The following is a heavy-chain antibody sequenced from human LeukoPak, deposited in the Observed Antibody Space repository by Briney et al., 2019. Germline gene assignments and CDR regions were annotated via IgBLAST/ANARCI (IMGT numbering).Heavy chain of an antibody. CDR2: MNPNSGNT. V-gene: IGHV1-8*02. J-gene: IGHJ4*02. Sequence: ASVKVSCKASGGTFSSYAINWVRQATGQGLEWMGWMNPNSGNTGYAQKFQGRVTMTRNTSISTAYMELSSLRSEDTAVYYCARGRRFLEWSPTKFDYWGQGTLVTVSS. D-gene: IGHD3-3*01. CDR3: ARGRRFLEWSPTKFDY. CDR1: GGTFSSYA.